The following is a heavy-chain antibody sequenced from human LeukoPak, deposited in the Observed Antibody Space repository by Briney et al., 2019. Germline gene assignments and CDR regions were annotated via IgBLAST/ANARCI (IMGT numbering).Heavy chain of an antibody. J-gene: IGHJ4*02. D-gene: IGHD6-19*01. CDR1: GFTFSAHL. Sequence: KPGGSLRLSCAASGFTFSAHLMNWIRQAPGKGLEWVSYISNTGNTIYYADSVKGRFTISRDNAQNSMFLQMNSLRAEDTAMYYCSREGEPAYSSLLPSGFDYWGQGILVTVSS. CDR3: SREGEPAYSSLLPSGFDY. V-gene: IGHV3-11*04. CDR2: ISNTGNTI.